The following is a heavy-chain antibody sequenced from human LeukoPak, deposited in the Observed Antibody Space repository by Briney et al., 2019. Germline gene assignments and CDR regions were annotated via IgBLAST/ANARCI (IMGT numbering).Heavy chain of an antibody. J-gene: IGHJ6*03. D-gene: IGHD4-17*01. CDR1: GFTFSSDA. Sequence: GGSLRLSCAASGFTFSSDAMHWVRQAPGKGLEWVAVISYDGSNKYYADSVKGRFTISRDNSENTLYLQMNSLRAEDTAVYYCARDPDDKYDYGDYGTDYYMDVWGKGTTVTVSS. CDR2: ISYDGSNK. CDR3: ARDPDDKYDYGDYGTDYYMDV. V-gene: IGHV3-30*04.